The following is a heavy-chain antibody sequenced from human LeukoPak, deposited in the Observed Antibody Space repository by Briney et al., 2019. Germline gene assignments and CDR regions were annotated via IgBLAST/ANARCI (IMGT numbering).Heavy chain of an antibody. D-gene: IGHD2-2*01. V-gene: IGHV3-11*04. CDR1: GFSFSDYY. J-gene: IGHJ2*01. CDR3: ARAPXHWDCSNAICXTWYLHL. Sequence: GGSLRLSCAASGFSFSDYYMTWIRQAPGKGLEWVSYISGSGSTIYYADSVKGRFTVSRDNAKNSLYLLMSNLRAEDAAVYYCARAPXHWDCSNAICXTWYLHLWGRGXLXXVS. CDR2: ISGSGSTI.